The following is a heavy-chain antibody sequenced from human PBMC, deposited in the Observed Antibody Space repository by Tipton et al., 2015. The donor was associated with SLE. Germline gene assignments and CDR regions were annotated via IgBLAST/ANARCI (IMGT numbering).Heavy chain of an antibody. V-gene: IGHV4-61*09. D-gene: IGHD4/OR15-4a*01. CDR3: SRGGAISKWLDP. CDR1: VGPLTSGRYY. Sequence: LRLSCTVSVGPLTSGRYYWSWIRQPAGKGLEWIGHIYTTGSTNYSPSLKSRVTMSVDTSKNQFSLRLTSVTAADTAIYYCSRGGAISKWLDPWGQGTLVTVSS. CDR2: IYTTGST. J-gene: IGHJ5*02.